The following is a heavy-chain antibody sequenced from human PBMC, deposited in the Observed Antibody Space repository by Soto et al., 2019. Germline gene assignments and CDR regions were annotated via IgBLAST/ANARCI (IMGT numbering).Heavy chain of an antibody. CDR2: INHSGST. CDR1: GGSISSGGYY. V-gene: IGHV4-31*03. J-gene: IGHJ6*02. D-gene: IGHD3-3*01. Sequence: SETLSLTCTVSGGSISSGGYYWSWIRQHPGKGLEWIGEINHSGSTNYNPSLKSRVTISVDTSKNQFSLKLSSVTAADTAVYYCARGTPPQYYDFWSGYSSYYYYGMDVWGQGTTVTVSS. CDR3: ARGTPPQYYDFWSGYSSYYYYGMDV.